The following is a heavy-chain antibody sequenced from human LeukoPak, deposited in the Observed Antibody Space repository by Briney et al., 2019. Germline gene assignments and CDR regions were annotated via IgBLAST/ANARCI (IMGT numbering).Heavy chain of an antibody. CDR1: GSSISSYY. CDR3: AKGSWRLPLLSY. Sequence: SETLSLTCTVSGSSISSYYWNWIRQPPGKGLEWIGYIYYSGSTNYNPSLKSRVTISLDTSKNQFSLKLSSVTAADTAVYYCAKGSWRLPLLSYWGQGTLVTVSS. CDR2: IYYSGST. D-gene: IGHD1-26*01. V-gene: IGHV4-59*08. J-gene: IGHJ4*02.